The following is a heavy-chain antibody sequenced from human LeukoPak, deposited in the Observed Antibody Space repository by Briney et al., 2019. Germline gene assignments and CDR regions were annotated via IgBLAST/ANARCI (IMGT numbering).Heavy chain of an antibody. CDR2: ISYDGSNK. V-gene: IGHV3-30-3*01. CDR3: ARGPLLPPFLDY. CDR1: GFTFSSYA. Sequence: GGSLRLSCAASGFTFSSYAMHWVRQAPGKGLEWVAVISYDGSNKYYADSVKGRFTISRDNSKNTLYLQMNSLRAEDTAVYYCARGPLLPPFLDYWGQGTLVTVSS. J-gene: IGHJ4*02. D-gene: IGHD2/OR15-2a*01.